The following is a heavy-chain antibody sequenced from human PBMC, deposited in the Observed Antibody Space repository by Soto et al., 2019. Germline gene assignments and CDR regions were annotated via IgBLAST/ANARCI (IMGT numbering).Heavy chain of an antibody. CDR3: AKGGGEGDYHLSHAFDI. CDR2: ISGSGGST. D-gene: IGHD4-17*01. CDR1: GFTFSSYA. J-gene: IGHJ3*02. V-gene: IGHV3-23*01. Sequence: GGSLRLSCAASGFTFSSYAMSWVRQAPGKGLEWVSAISGSGGSTYYADSVKGRFTISRDNSKNTLYLQMNSLRAEDTAVYYCAKGGGEGDYHLSHAFDIWGQGTMVTVSS.